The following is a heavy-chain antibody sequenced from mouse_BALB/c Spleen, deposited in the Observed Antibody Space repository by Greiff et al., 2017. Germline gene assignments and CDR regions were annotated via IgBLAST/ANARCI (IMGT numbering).Heavy chain of an antibody. Sequence: EVKLVESGGDLVKPGGSLKLSCAASGFTFISYGMSWVRQTPDKRLEWVATISSGGSYTYYPDSVKGRFTISRDNAKNTLYLQMSSLKSEDTAMYYCARQSYGNYFAYWGQGTLVTVSA. CDR3: ARQSYGNYFAY. V-gene: IGHV5-6*02. J-gene: IGHJ3*01. CDR2: ISSGGSYT. D-gene: IGHD2-10*02. CDR1: GFTFISYG.